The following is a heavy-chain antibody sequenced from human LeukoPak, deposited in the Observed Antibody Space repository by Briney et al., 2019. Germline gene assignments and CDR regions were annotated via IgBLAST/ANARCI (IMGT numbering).Heavy chain of an antibody. CDR1: GYTFTSYC. Sequence: ASVKVSCKASGYTFTSYCMHWVRQAPGQGLEWMGIINPSGGSTSYAQKFQGRVTMTRDTSTSTVYMELSSLRSEDTAVYYCARDLAPRGDGGNTDFDYWGQGTLVTVSS. CDR2: INPSGGST. D-gene: IGHD4-23*01. J-gene: IGHJ4*02. V-gene: IGHV1-46*01. CDR3: ARDLAPRGDGGNTDFDY.